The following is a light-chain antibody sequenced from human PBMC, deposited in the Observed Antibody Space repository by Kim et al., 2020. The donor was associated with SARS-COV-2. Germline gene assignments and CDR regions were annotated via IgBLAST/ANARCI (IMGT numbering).Light chain of an antibody. V-gene: IGKV4-1*01. CDR1: RGVLYSYNNKNC. Sequence: ATINCKSSRGVLYSYNNKNCLAWYQQKPGQPPKLLIYWASTRESGVPDRFSGGGSGTDFTLTISSLQAEDVAVYYCQQYYGLPLTFGQGTRLEIK. CDR3: QQYYGLPLT. J-gene: IGKJ5*01. CDR2: WAS.